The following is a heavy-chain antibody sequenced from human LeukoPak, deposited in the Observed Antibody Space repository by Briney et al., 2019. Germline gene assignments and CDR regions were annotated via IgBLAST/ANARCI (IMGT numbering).Heavy chain of an antibody. CDR2: ISYDGSNK. CDR1: GFTFSSYG. D-gene: IGHD6-13*01. CDR3: AKDQIAAAGRRIDYMDV. J-gene: IGHJ6*03. Sequence: GGSLRLSCAASGFTFSSYGMHWVRQAPGKGLEWVAVISYDGSNKYYADSVKGRFTISRDNSKNTLYLQMNSLRAEDTAVYYCAKDQIAAAGRRIDYMDVWGKGTTVTVSS. V-gene: IGHV3-30*18.